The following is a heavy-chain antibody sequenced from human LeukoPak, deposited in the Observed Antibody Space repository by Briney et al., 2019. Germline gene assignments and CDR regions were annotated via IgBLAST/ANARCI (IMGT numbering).Heavy chain of an antibody. CDR2: IKQDGREK. CDR1: GFTLSRLW. J-gene: IGHJ6*02. Sequence: GGSLRLSCAFSGFTLSRLWMSCVRHAPGKGLEWLANIKQDGREKYYVDSVEGRFTISRDNAKDSLYLQMSSLRAEGTAVYYCARSYYGSGTSYGMDVWGQGTTVTVSS. V-gene: IGHV3-7*01. D-gene: IGHD3-10*01. CDR3: ARSYYGSGTSYGMDV.